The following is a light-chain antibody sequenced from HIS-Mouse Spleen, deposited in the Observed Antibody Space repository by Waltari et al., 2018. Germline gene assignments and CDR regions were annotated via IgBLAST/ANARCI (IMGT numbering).Light chain of an antibody. J-gene: IGLJ1*01. Sequence: QSALTQPASVSGSPGQSITISCTGTSSDVGGYNYVSWYQQHPGKAPKLMIYDVSNRPSGVSKRFSGSKSGNTASLTISGLQAEDEADYYCSSYTSSSTRGFGTGTKVTVL. CDR3: SSYTSSSTRG. V-gene: IGLV2-14*03. CDR1: SSDVGGYNY. CDR2: DVS.